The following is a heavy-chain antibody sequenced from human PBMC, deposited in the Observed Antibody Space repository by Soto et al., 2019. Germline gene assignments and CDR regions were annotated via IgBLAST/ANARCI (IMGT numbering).Heavy chain of an antibody. CDR1: GFTFSSYA. CDR3: AKARKAAAVGNWFDP. CDR2: ISGSGGST. J-gene: IGHJ5*02. V-gene: IGHV3-23*01. D-gene: IGHD6-13*01. Sequence: VGSLRLSCAASGFTFSSYAMSWVRQAPGKGLEWVSAISGSGGSTYYADSVKGRFTISRDNSKNTLYLQMNSLRAEDTAVYYCAKARKAAAVGNWFDPWGQGTLVTVSS.